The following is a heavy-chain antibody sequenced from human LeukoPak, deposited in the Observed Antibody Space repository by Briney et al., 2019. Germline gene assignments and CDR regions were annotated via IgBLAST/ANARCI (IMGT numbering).Heavy chain of an antibody. Sequence: TGGSLRLSCAASGFTLSSYSMNWVRQAPGKGLEWVSSISSSSSYIYYADSVKGRFTISRDNSKNTLYLQMNSLRAEDTAVYYCAKMYYYDSSGYSYAFDIWGQGTMVTVSS. CDR3: AKMYYYDSSGYSYAFDI. CDR1: GFTLSSYS. CDR2: ISSSSSYI. D-gene: IGHD3-22*01. J-gene: IGHJ3*02. V-gene: IGHV3-21*04.